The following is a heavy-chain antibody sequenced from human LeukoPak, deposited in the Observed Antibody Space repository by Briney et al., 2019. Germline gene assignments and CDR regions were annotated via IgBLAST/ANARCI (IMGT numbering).Heavy chain of an antibody. CDR3: ARNLWFGQLFDAFDI. Sequence: ASVKVSCKASGYTFTSYAMHWVRQAPGQRLEWMGWINAGNGNTKYSQKFQGRVTITRDTSASTAYMELSGLRSDDTAVYYCARNLWFGQLFDAFDIWGQGTMVTVSS. J-gene: IGHJ3*02. CDR2: INAGNGNT. CDR1: GYTFTSYA. V-gene: IGHV1-3*01. D-gene: IGHD3-10*01.